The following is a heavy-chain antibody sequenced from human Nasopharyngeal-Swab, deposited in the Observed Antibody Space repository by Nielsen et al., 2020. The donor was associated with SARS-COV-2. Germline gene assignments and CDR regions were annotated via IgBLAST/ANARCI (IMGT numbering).Heavy chain of an antibody. CDR1: GFTFSSYA. Sequence: GESLKISCAASGFTFSSYAMSWVRQAPGKGLEWVSVIYSGGSSTYYADSVKGGFTISRDNSKNTLYLQMNSLRAEDTAVYYCAKDGTLLGYYYYGMDVWGQGTTVTVSS. CDR3: AKDGTLLGYYYYGMDV. J-gene: IGHJ6*02. D-gene: IGHD2-8*02. V-gene: IGHV3-23*03. CDR2: IYSGGSST.